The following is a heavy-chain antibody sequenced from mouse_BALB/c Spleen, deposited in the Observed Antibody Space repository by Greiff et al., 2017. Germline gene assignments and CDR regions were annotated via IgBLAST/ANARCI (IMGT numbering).Heavy chain of an antibody. CDR1: GYSITSDYA. CDR3: ARGYGYWYFDV. CDR2: ISYSGST. D-gene: IGHD1-1*01. Sequence: DVQLVESGPGLVKPSQSLSLTCTVTGYSITSDYAWNWIRQFPGNKLEWMGYISYSGSTSYNPSLKSRISITRDTSKNQFFLQLNSVTTEDTATYYCARGYGYWYFDVWGAGTTVTVSS. J-gene: IGHJ1*01. V-gene: IGHV3-2*02.